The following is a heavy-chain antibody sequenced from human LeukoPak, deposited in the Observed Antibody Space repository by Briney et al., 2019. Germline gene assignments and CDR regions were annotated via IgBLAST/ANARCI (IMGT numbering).Heavy chain of an antibody. CDR2: VNPKSGGT. Sequence: ASVTVSCRASGYTFSDYYMHWVRQAPGQGLEWMGWVNPKSGGTKYAQKFQGRVTMTRDTSISTAYMELSRLTSDDTAAYFCAREEVEAVTGTDAFDLWGQGTKVTVSS. D-gene: IGHD6-19*01. CDR3: AREEVEAVTGTDAFDL. V-gene: IGHV1-2*02. CDR1: GYTFSDYY. J-gene: IGHJ3*01.